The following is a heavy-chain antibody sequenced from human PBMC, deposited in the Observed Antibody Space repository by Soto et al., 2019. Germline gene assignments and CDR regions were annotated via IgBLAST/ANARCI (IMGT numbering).Heavy chain of an antibody. V-gene: IGHV3-30*18. CDR1: GFTFSSYG. CDR2: ISYDGSNK. Sequence: QVQLVESGGGVVQPGRSLRLSCAASGFTFSSYGMHWVRQAPGKGLEWVAVISYDGSNKYYGDSVKGRFTISRDNSKNTLYLQMNSLRAEDTAVYYCAKDGKQLVYGMDVWGQGTTVTVSS. J-gene: IGHJ6*02. D-gene: IGHD6-13*01. CDR3: AKDGKQLVYGMDV.